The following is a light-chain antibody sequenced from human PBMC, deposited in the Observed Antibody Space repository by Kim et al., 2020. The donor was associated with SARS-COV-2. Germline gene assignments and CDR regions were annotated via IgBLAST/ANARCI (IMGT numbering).Light chain of an antibody. V-gene: IGLV3-19*01. CDR2: GKN. J-gene: IGLJ7*01. CDR1: SLRNDY. Sequence: SSELTQDPAVSVALGQTVRITCQGDSLRNDYASWYQQKPGQAPGVVIYGKNKRLSGIPDRFSGSTSGNTASLTITGAQAEDEAGYYCNSRDSSTKHLGFG. CDR3: NSRDSSTKHLG.